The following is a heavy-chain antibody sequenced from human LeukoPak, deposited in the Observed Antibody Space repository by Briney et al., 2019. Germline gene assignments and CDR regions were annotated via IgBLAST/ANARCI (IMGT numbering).Heavy chain of an antibody. J-gene: IGHJ5*02. D-gene: IGHD4-11*01. V-gene: IGHV1-18*01. CDR3: ARDPGSYSNYGTNWFDP. Sequence: ASVKVSCKASGYTFTSYGISWVRQAPGQGLEWMGWISAYNGNTNYAQKLQGRVTMTTDTSTSTAYMELRSLRSDDTAVYYCARDPGSYSNYGTNWFDPWGQGTLVTVSS. CDR1: GYTFTSYG. CDR2: ISAYNGNT.